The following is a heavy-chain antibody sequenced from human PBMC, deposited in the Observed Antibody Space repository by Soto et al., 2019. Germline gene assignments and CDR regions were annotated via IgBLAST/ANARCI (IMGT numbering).Heavy chain of an antibody. V-gene: IGHV3-23*01. CDR1: GFTFSIYA. CDR2: ISGSGGST. CDR3: AKGIYYDTGGINY. D-gene: IGHD3-22*01. Sequence: GGSLRLSCAASGFTFSIYAMSWVRQAPGKGLEWVSVISGSGGSTYYADSVKGRFTISRDNSKNTLYLQMNSLRAEDTAVYFCAKGIYYDTGGINYWGQGTLVTVSS. J-gene: IGHJ4*02.